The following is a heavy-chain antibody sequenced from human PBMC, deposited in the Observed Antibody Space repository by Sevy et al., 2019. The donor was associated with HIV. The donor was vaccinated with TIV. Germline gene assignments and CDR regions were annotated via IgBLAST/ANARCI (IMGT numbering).Heavy chain of an antibody. Sequence: GRSLRLSCAASGFTFSSYAMSWVRQAPGKGLEWVAVISYDGSNKYYADSVKGRFTISRDNSKNTLYLQMNSLRAEDTAVYYCATRIVVVITGFDYWGQGTLVTVSS. V-gene: IGHV3-30-3*01. D-gene: IGHD3-22*01. J-gene: IGHJ4*02. CDR3: ATRIVVVITGFDY. CDR1: GFTFSSYA. CDR2: ISYDGSNK.